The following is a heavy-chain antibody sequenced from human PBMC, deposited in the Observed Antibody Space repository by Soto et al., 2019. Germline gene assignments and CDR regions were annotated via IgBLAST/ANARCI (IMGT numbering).Heavy chain of an antibody. CDR2: IYWDDDK. J-gene: IGHJ4*02. V-gene: IGHV2-5*02. Sequence: QITLKESGPTLVKSTQTLTLTCSVSGSSLSTSGVGVGWIRQPPGKALEWLALIYWDDDKRYSPSLKNRLTITKDTSKNQVLLTVTNMGSADTAAYYCARRRDGYNDFDFWGQGTLVTASS. D-gene: IGHD5-12*01. CDR1: GSSLSTSGVG. CDR3: ARRRDGYNDFDF.